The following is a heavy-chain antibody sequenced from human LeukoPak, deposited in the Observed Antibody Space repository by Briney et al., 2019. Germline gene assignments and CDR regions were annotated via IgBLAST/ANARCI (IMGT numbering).Heavy chain of an antibody. D-gene: IGHD5-12*01. V-gene: IGHV1-69*04. J-gene: IGHJ4*02. CDR1: GGTFSIYA. CDR3: ARDLGSGYDLGFDY. CDR2: IIPIFGIA. Sequence: SVKVSCKASGGTFSIYAISWVRQAPGQGLEWMGRIIPIFGIANYAQKFQGRVTITADKSTSTAYMELSSLRSEDTAVYYCARDLGSGYDLGFDYWGQGTLVTVSS.